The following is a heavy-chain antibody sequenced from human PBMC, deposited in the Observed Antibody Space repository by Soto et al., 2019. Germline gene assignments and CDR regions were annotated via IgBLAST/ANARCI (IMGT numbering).Heavy chain of an antibody. CDR2: ISYDGSNK. J-gene: IGHJ2*01. Sequence: QVQLVESGGGVVQPGRSLRLSCAASGFTFSSYAMHWVRQAPGKGLEWVAVISYDGSNKYYADSVKGRFTISRDNSKNXLYLQMSSLRAEDTAVYYCATSAPTVVTPDWYFDLWGRGTLVTVSS. CDR3: ATSAPTVVTPDWYFDL. V-gene: IGHV3-30-3*01. D-gene: IGHD4-17*01. CDR1: GFTFSSYA.